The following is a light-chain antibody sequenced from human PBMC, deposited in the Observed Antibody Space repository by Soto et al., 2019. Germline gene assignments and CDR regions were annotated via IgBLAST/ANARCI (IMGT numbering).Light chain of an antibody. J-gene: IGLJ2*01. Sequence: QSALTQPASVSGSPGQSITISCTGTSSDVGGYNYVSWFQQYPGKAPKLLIFEVSTRPSGVSNRFSGSKSGNAASLTISGLQAEDEADYYCNSYTSSSTVVFGGGTKLTVL. CDR2: EVS. CDR1: SSDVGGYNY. V-gene: IGLV2-14*01. CDR3: NSYTSSSTVV.